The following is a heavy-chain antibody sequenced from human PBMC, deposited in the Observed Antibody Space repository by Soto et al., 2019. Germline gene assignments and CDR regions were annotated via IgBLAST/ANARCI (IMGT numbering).Heavy chain of an antibody. CDR1: GGTFSRHG. D-gene: IGHD3-9*01. J-gene: IGHJ6*02. V-gene: IGHV1-69*12. CDR2: IPPIFGTA. Sequence: QVQLVQSGAEVKKPGSSVKVSCKASGGTFSRHGISWVRQAPGQGLEWLGGIPPIFGTANYPQKFQGRVTITADESTSTAYMELSSLRSEDTAVYYCASHDDILTGSYCYGMDVWGQGTTVTVSS. CDR3: ASHDDILTGSYCYGMDV.